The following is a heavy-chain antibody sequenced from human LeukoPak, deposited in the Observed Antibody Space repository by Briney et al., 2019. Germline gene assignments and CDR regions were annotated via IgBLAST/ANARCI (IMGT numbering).Heavy chain of an antibody. D-gene: IGHD3-10*01. CDR1: GFTFSSYW. Sequence: PGGSLRLSCAASGFTFSSYWMSWVRQAPGKGLEWVANIKQDGSEKYYVDSVKGRFTISRDNPKNSLYLQMNNLRAEDTAVYYCASGLGRAIYYGSGRADYWGQGTLVTV. V-gene: IGHV3-7*01. CDR2: IKQDGSEK. CDR3: ASGLGRAIYYGSGRADY. J-gene: IGHJ4*02.